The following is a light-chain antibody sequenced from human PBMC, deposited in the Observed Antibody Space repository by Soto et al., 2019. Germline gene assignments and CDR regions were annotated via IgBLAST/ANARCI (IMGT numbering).Light chain of an antibody. CDR2: GAS. V-gene: IGKV3-20*01. CDR1: QSLSSSY. CDR3: QQYNSFPLT. Sequence: EIVFTQSPVTLSLSPGERATLSCRASQSLSSSYIAWYQQKPGQAPRLLIYGASSRATGIPDRFSGSGSGTDFTLTISRLQPDDFASYYCQQYNSFPLTFGGGTKVDIK. J-gene: IGKJ4*01.